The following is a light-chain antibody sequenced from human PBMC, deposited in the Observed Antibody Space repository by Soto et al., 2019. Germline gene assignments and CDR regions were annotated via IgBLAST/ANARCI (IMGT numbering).Light chain of an antibody. CDR1: QSVSSSY. Sequence: EIVLTQSPGTLSLSPWERPTLSCRSSQSVSSSYLAWYQQKPGQAPRLLIYGASSRATGIPDRFSGSGSGTEFTLTISSLQSEDFAVYYCQQRSNWPPITFGQGTRLEIK. J-gene: IGKJ5*01. CDR3: QQRSNWPPIT. V-gene: IGKV3D-20*02. CDR2: GAS.